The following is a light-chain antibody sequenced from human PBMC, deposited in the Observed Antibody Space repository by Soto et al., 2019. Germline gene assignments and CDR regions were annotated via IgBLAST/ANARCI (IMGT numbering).Light chain of an antibody. V-gene: IGKV3-11*01. CDR1: QSVSYY. CDR3: QQRSNWPALT. CDR2: DIS. Sequence: EVVLTQSPANLSLSPGESASLSCRASQSVSYYLAWYQQKPGQAPRRLIYDISKRATGIPARFSGSGSGTDFTLTISRLAPEDAALYYCQQRSNWPALTFGGGTKVEI. J-gene: IGKJ4*01.